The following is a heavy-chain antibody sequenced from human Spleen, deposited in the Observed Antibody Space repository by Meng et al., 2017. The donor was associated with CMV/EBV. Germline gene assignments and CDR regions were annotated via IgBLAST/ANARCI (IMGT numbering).Heavy chain of an antibody. J-gene: IGHJ6*02. D-gene: IGHD2-2*01. CDR1: GFTFSSYS. CDR3: ARDISTTSYYGMDV. CDR2: ISSSSSYI. Sequence: GESLKISCAASGFTFSSYSMNWVRQAPGKGLEWVSSISSSSSYIYYADSVKGRFTISRDNSKNTLYLQMNSLRAEDTAVYYCARDISTTSYYGMDVWGQGTTVTVSS. V-gene: IGHV3-21*04.